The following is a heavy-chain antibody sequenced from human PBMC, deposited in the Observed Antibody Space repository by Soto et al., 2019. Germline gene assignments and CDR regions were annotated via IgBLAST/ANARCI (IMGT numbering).Heavy chain of an antibody. J-gene: IGHJ4*02. Sequence: SLRLSCAASGFTFSSYWMHWVRQAPGKGLVWVSRINSDGSSTSYADSVKGRFTISRDNAKNTLYLQMNSLRAEDTAVYYCARWLHCSGGSCYSVRLYWGQGTLVTVSS. V-gene: IGHV3-74*01. CDR1: GFTFSSYW. CDR2: INSDGSST. D-gene: IGHD2-15*01. CDR3: ARWLHCSGGSCYSVRLY.